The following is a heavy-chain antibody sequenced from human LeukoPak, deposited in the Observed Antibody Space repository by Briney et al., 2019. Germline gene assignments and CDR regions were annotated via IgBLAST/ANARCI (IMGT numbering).Heavy chain of an antibody. J-gene: IGHJ3*02. CDR1: GGSISSSSYY. D-gene: IGHD6-19*01. CDR3: ARERQWLVGRAFDI. Sequence: PSETLSLTCTVSGGSISSSSYYWGWIRQPPGKGLEWIGSIYYSGSTYYNPSLKSRVTISVDTSKNQFSLKLSSVTAADTAVYYCARERQWLVGRAFDIWGQGTMVTVSS. V-gene: IGHV4-39*07. CDR2: IYYSGST.